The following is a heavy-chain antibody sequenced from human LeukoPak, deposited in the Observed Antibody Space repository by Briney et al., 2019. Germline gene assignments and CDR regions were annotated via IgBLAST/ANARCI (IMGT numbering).Heavy chain of an antibody. CDR1: GFTFSSYG. CDR3: AKTEEGPQTQQTYCYYYYGMDV. CDR2: ISYDGSNK. J-gene: IGHJ6*04. D-gene: IGHD1/OR15-1a*01. Sequence: GRSLRLSCAASGFTFSSYGMHWVRQAPGKGLEWTGVISYDGSNKYYADSVKGGFTISRDNSKITLYLQMNSLRAEVTAVYYGAKTEEGPQTQQTYCYYYYGMDVWGKRTTVTVSS. V-gene: IGHV3-30*18.